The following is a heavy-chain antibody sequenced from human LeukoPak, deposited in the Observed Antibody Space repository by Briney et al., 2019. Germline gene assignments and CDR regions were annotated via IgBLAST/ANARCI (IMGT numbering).Heavy chain of an antibody. V-gene: IGHV6-1*01. D-gene: IGHD2-2*01. Sequence: SQTLSLTCAISGDSVSSDSAAWNWIRQSPSRGLEWLGRTYYRSKWYNGYAVFVKSRISVNPDTSKNQFSLQLNSVTPEDTAVYYCARDWMWYQLLPWLRMDVWGQGTTVTVSS. CDR2: TYYRSKWYN. CDR1: GDSVSSDSAA. CDR3: ARDWMWYQLLPWLRMDV. J-gene: IGHJ6*02.